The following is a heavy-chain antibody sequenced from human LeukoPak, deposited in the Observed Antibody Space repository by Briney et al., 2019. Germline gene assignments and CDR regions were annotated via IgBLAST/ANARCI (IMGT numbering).Heavy chain of an antibody. D-gene: IGHD3-9*01. CDR3: ARDPEVDPYFDY. CDR2: IYYSGST. V-gene: IGHV4-31*03. J-gene: IGHJ4*02. Sequence: SETLSLTCTVSGGSIGSGGYYWSWIRQHPGKGLERIGYIYYSGSTYYNPSLKSRVTISVDTSKNQFSLRLSSVTAADTAVYYCARDPEVDPYFDYWGQGTLVTVSS. CDR1: GGSIGSGGYY.